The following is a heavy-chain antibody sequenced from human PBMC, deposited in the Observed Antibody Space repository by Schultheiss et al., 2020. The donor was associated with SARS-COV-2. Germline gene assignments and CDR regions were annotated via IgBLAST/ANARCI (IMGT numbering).Heavy chain of an antibody. J-gene: IGHJ5*02. CDR2: ISGGST. CDR1: GFTVSSNE. D-gene: IGHD1-7*01. Sequence: GESLKISCAASGFTVSSNEMSWVRQAPGKGLEWVSSISGGSTYYADSRKGRFTISRDNSKNTLYLQVSSLRPEDTGVYYCARAKDPNWNYARPFDPWGQGTLVTVSS. CDR3: ARAKDPNWNYARPFDP. V-gene: IGHV3-38-3*01.